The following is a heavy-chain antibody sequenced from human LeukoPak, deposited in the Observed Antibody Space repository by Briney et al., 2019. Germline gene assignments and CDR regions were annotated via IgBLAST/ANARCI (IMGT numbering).Heavy chain of an antibody. J-gene: IGHJ5*02. Sequence: AGSLRLSCAVSRFTFRNDWMTWVRQAPGKGMEWVANINEDETEKFYVDSVVGRFTIYRDNGKNFLYLQMNSLRAEDTAVYYCAKSGGFFDTWGQGTLVTVSS. CDR3: AKSGGFFDT. CDR2: INEDETEK. D-gene: IGHD1-26*01. CDR1: RFTFRNDW. V-gene: IGHV3-7*01.